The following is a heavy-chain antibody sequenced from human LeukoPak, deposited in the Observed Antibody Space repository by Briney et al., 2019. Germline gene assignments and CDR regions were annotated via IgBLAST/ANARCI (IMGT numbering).Heavy chain of an antibody. V-gene: IGHV1-2*02. CDR3: ARDIPARANWGSFNY. CDR2: INPNSGGT. Sequence: ASVKVSCKASGYTFTGYYMHWVRQAPGQGLEWMGWINPNSGGTNYAQKFQGRVTMTRDASISTAYMELSRLRSDDTAVYYCARDIPARANWGSFNYWGQGTLVTVSS. D-gene: IGHD7-27*01. J-gene: IGHJ4*02. CDR1: GYTFTGYY.